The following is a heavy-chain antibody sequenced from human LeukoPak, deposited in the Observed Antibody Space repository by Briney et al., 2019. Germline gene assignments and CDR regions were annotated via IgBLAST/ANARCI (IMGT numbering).Heavy chain of an antibody. D-gene: IGHD2-21*02. V-gene: IGHV3-48*03. CDR1: GLTFRSYE. CDR3: ERDPEVTTDSSAGFDY. J-gene: IGHJ4*02. Sequence: GGSLRLSCGASGLTFRSYEMNWVRQAPGKGLEWISYISDSGTTKNYADSVKGRFAVSRDNAKNSLYLQMNSLRAEDTAVYYCERDPEVTTDSSAGFDYWGQGTRVTVSS. CDR2: ISDSGTTK.